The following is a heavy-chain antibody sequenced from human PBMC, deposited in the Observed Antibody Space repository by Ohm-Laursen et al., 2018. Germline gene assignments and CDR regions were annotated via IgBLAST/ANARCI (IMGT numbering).Heavy chain of an antibody. J-gene: IGHJ4*02. CDR3: ARSDYGDYGAWFSDS. V-gene: IGHV3-23*01. D-gene: IGHD4-17*01. CDR1: GFTFDIYP. Sequence: GSLRLSCAASGFTFDIYPMSWVRQAPGKGLEWVSSLSGPADKTYYADSVKGRFAISRGNSKNTLYLQMNSLRAEDTAVYYCARSDYGDYGAWFSDSWGQGTLVTVSS. CDR2: LSGPADKT.